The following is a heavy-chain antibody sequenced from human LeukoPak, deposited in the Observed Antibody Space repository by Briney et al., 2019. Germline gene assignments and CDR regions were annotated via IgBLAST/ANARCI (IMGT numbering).Heavy chain of an antibody. CDR3: ASYIVGATKAAFDI. V-gene: IGHV4-59*01. D-gene: IGHD1-26*01. CDR1: GGSISSYY. Sequence: SETLSLTCTVSGGSISSYYWSWIRQPPGKGLEWVGYIYYSGSTNYNPSLKSRVTISVDTSKNQFSLKLSSVTAADTAVYYCASYIVGATKAAFDIWGQGTVVSVSS. CDR2: IYYSGST. J-gene: IGHJ3*02.